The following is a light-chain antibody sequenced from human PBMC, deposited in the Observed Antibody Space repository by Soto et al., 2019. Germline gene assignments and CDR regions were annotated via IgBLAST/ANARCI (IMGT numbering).Light chain of an antibody. CDR1: QGISSF. CDR2: GAS. CDR3: QQLNSFPIP. J-gene: IGKJ3*01. Sequence: IQLTQSPSSRSAYVGDRVTITCRASQGISSFLAWYQQKPGKAPKLLIYGASTLQSGVPSRFSGSGSGTDFTLTIGSLQPEDFATYYCQQLNSFPIPFGPGTKVDIK. V-gene: IGKV1-9*01.